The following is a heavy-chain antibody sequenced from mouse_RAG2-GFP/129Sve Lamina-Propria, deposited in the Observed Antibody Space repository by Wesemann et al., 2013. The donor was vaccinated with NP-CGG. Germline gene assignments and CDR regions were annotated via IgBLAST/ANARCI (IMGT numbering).Heavy chain of an antibody. V-gene: IGHV1-26*01. D-gene: IGHD2-1*01. J-gene: IGHJ1*03. CDR2: INPNNGGT. Sequence: EVQLQQSGPELVKPGASVKISCKASGYTFTDYYMNWVKQSHGKSLEWIGDINPNNGGTSYNQKFKGKATLTVDKSSSTAYMELRSLTSEDTAVYYCTTYYGNYEYWYFDVWGTGTTVTVSS. CDR1: GYTFTDYY. CDR3: TTYYGNYEYWYFDV.